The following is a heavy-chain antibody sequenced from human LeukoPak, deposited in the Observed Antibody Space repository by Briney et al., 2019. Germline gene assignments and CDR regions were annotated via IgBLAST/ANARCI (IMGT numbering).Heavy chain of an antibody. CDR2: INHSGST. V-gene: IGHV4-34*01. Sequence: SETLSLTCAVYGGSISGYYWSWIRQPPGKGLEWIGEINHSGSTNYNPSLKSRVTISVDTSKNQFSLKLSSVTAADTAVYYCARGLVAAKERFFDYWGQGTLVTVSS. CDR1: GGSISGYY. D-gene: IGHD2-15*01. J-gene: IGHJ4*02. CDR3: ARGLVAAKERFFDY.